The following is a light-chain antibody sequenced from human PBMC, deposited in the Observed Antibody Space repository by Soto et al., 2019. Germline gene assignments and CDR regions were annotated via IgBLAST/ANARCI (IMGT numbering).Light chain of an antibody. V-gene: IGLV2-14*01. CDR2: EVT. J-gene: IGLJ1*01. CDR1: SRDIGNYNY. CDR3: ASYRSDSTTVV. Sequence: QPVLTQPASVSGSPGQSITISCTGTSRDIGNYNYVSWYQHHPGKAPKLMIYEVTSRPSGVSDRFSGSKSGMTASLTISGLQPEDEADYFCASYRSDSTTVVSGNGTKVT.